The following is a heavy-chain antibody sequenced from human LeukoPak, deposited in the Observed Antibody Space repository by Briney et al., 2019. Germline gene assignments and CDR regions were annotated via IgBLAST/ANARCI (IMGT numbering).Heavy chain of an antibody. J-gene: IGHJ4*02. Sequence: GASVKVSCKASGYTFTSYGISWVRQAPGQGLEWMGWISAYIGNTNYAQKLQGRVTMTTDTSTSTAYMELRSLRSDDTAVYYCAGAIAVAGPFDYWGQGTLVTVSS. V-gene: IGHV1-18*01. D-gene: IGHD6-19*01. CDR3: AGAIAVAGPFDY. CDR2: ISAYIGNT. CDR1: GYTFTSYG.